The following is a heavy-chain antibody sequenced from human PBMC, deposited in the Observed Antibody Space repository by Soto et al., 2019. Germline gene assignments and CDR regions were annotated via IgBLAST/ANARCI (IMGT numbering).Heavy chain of an antibody. CDR3: AREIRDYYDSSGPNWFDP. CDR1: GGSFSGYY. J-gene: IGHJ5*02. D-gene: IGHD3-22*01. CDR2: INHSGST. Sequence: SETLSLTCAVYGGSFSGYYWSWIRQPPGKGLEWIGEINHSGSTNYNPSLKSRVTISVDTSKNQFSLKLSSVTAADTAVYYCAREIRDYYDSSGPNWFDPWGQGTLVTVSS. V-gene: IGHV4-34*01.